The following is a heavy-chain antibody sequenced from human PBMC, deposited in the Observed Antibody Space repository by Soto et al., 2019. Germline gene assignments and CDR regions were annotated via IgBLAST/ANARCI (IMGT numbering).Heavy chain of an antibody. CDR3: AKERSSGWSFDY. J-gene: IGHJ4*02. V-gene: IGHV3-23*01. D-gene: IGHD6-19*01. Sequence: EVQLLESGGGLVQPGGSLRLSCAASGFTFSTYAMNWVRQAPGKGLEWVSAISGSGDTTYYADSVKGRFTVSRDNSKNTLYLQMNSLRAEDTAVLYCAKERSSGWSFDYWGPGTLVTVSS. CDR1: GFTFSTYA. CDR2: ISGSGDTT.